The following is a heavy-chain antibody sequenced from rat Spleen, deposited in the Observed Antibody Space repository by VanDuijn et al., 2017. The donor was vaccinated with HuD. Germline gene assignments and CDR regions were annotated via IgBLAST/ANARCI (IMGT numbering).Heavy chain of an antibody. CDR3: ARGTEGMDY. J-gene: IGHJ2*01. Sequence: EVQLQESGPGLVKPSQSLSLTCSVTGYSITSSYRWNWIRKFPGNRLEWMGYINSAGSTIYNPPLESRISITRNTSKNQFFLQVNSVTTEDTATYYCARGTEGMDYWGQGVMVTVSS. CDR2: INSAGST. CDR1: GYSITSSYR. V-gene: IGHV3-3*01. D-gene: IGHD1-11*01.